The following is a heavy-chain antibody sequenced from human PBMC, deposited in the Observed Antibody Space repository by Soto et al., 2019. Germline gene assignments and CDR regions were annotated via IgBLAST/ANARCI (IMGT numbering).Heavy chain of an antibody. V-gene: IGHV4-59*01. CDR3: AGSNDDGDYPTYYFDY. J-gene: IGHJ4*02. Sequence: SETLSLTCTVSGGSISSYYWSWIRQPPGKGLEWMWYIYYSGSTNYNPSLKSRVTISVDTSKNKFSLKLSSVTAADTAVYYCAGSNDDGDYPTYYFDYWGQGTLVTVSS. D-gene: IGHD4-17*01. CDR2: IYYSGST. CDR1: GGSISSYY.